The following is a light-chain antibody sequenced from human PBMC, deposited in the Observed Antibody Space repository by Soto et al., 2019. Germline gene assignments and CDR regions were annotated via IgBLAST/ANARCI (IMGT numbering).Light chain of an antibody. CDR2: DAS. CDR3: QQSDNLPLT. Sequence: DIQMTQFPSSVSASLRDRVTIAYLSSEDISTWLAWYQQKPGKAPKLLIYDASNLETGVPSRFGGGGSGTDFTFTISSLQPEDIATYYCQQSDNLPLTFGGGTKVDIK. J-gene: IGKJ4*01. V-gene: IGKV1-33*01. CDR1: EDISTW.